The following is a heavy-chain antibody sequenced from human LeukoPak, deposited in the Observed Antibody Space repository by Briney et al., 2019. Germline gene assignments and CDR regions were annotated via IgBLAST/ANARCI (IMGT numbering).Heavy chain of an antibody. CDR2: INPNSGGT. V-gene: IGHV1-2*02. D-gene: IGHD6-13*01. Sequence: VXSVKVSCKASGYTFTGYYMHWVRQAPGQGLEWMGWINPNSGGTNYAQKFQGRVTMTRDTSISTAYMELSRLRSDDTAVYYCARDSSSWFIPYYFDYWGQGTLVTVSS. CDR3: ARDSSSWFIPYYFDY. CDR1: GYTFTGYY. J-gene: IGHJ4*02.